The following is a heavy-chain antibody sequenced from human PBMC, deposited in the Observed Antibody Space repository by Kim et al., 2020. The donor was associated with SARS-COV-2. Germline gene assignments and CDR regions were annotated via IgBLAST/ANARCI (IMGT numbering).Heavy chain of an antibody. J-gene: IGHJ5*02. D-gene: IGHD3-16*01. V-gene: IGHV4-34*01. CDR1: GGSFSGYY. CDR2: INHSGST. CDR3: ARTAQSTGGWFDP. Sequence: SETLSLTCAVYGGSFSGYYWSWIRQPPGKGLEWIGEINHSGSTNYNPSLKSRVTISVDTSKNQFSLKLSSVTAADTAVYYCARTAQSTGGWFDPWGQGTL.